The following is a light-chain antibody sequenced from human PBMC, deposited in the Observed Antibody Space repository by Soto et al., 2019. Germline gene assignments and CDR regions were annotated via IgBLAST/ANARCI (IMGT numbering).Light chain of an antibody. CDR2: DAS. J-gene: IGKJ4*01. CDR3: QQFDSYPVT. CDR1: QGINSA. V-gene: IGKV1-13*02. Sequence: AIQLTQSPSSLSASVGDRVTITCRASQGINSALAWYQQKPGKPPNLLIFDASNLQTGVPSRFSGSGSGTDFTLTISSLQPEDFASYYCQQFDSYPVTFGGGTKVEI.